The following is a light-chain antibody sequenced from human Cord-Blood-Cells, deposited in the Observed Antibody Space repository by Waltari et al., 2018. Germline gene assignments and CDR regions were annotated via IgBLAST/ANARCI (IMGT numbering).Light chain of an antibody. CDR1: KLGDKY. J-gene: IGLJ2*01. Sequence: SYELTQPPSVSVSPGQTASITCSGDKLGDKYACWYQQKPGQSHVLVIYQDSKRPSGLPDRFSGSNSGNTATLTISGTQAMDEADYYCQAWDSSTAVFGGGTKLTVL. CDR3: QAWDSSTAV. CDR2: QDS. V-gene: IGLV3-1*01.